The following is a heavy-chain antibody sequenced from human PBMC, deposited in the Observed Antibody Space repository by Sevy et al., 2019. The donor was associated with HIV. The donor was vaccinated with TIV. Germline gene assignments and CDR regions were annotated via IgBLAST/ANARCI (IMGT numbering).Heavy chain of an antibody. J-gene: IGHJ6*02. Sequence: SETLSLTCTVSGGSISSGGYYWSWIRQHPGKGLECIGYIYYSGSTYYNPSLKSRVTISVDTSKNQFSLKLSSVTAADTAVYYCARDSGSGSYFDYYYGMDVWGQGTTVTVSS. V-gene: IGHV4-31*03. D-gene: IGHD3-10*01. CDR1: GGSISSGGYY. CDR2: IYYSGST. CDR3: ARDSGSGSYFDYYYGMDV.